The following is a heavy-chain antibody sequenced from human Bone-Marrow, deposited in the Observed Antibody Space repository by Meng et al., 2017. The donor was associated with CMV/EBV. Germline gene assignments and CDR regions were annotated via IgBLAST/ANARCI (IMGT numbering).Heavy chain of an antibody. CDR1: GFTFDDYA. Sequence: SLKISCAASGFTFDDYAMHWVRQAPGKGLEWVSGISWNSGSIGYADSVKGRFTISRDNAKNSLYLQMNSLRAEDTALYYCAKDQSGYSYGASYYYYGMDVWGQGPTVTVSS. CDR2: ISWNSGSI. CDR3: AKDQSGYSYGASYYYYGMDV. V-gene: IGHV3-9*01. D-gene: IGHD5-18*01. J-gene: IGHJ6*02.